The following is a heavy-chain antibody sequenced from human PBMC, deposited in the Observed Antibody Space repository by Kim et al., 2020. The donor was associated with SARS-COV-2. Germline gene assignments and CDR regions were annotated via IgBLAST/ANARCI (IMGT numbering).Heavy chain of an antibody. J-gene: IGHJ6*02. CDR3: ARDVTEIQLCRTSPCGMDV. V-gene: IGHV3-33*01. Sequence: GGSLRLSCAASGFTFSSYGMHWVRQAPGKGLEWVAVIWYDGSNKYYADSVKGRFTISRDNSKNTLYLQMNSLRAEDTAVYYCARDVTEIQLCRTSPCGMDVWGQGTTVTVSS. D-gene: IGHD5-18*01. CDR1: GFTFSSYG. CDR2: IWYDGSNK.